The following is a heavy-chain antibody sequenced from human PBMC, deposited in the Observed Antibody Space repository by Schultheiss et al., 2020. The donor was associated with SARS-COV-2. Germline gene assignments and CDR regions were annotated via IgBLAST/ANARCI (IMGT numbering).Heavy chain of an antibody. Sequence: SQTLSLTCAVSDGSIYSGGYSWGWIRQPPGKGLEWIGSIYYSGSTNYNPSLKSRVTISVDTSKNQFSLQVNSVTPEDTAVYYCARSLFRHGMDVWGQGTTVTVSS. D-gene: IGHD2-21*01. V-gene: IGHV4-39*07. J-gene: IGHJ6*02. CDR3: ARSLFRHGMDV. CDR2: IYYSGST. CDR1: DGSIYSGGYS.